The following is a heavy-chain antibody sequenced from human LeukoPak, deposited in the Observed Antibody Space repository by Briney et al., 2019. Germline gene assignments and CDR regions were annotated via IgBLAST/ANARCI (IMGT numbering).Heavy chain of an antibody. Sequence: SETLSLTCTVFGGSVRSYYWNWLRQPPGKGLEWIGYIYYSGSTNYNPSLKSRVTISVDTSKNQLSLKLSSVTAADTAVYYCARVLTGKFDYWGQGTLVTVSS. J-gene: IGHJ4*02. CDR3: ARVLTGKFDY. V-gene: IGHV4-59*02. D-gene: IGHD7-27*01. CDR2: IYYSGST. CDR1: GGSVRSYY.